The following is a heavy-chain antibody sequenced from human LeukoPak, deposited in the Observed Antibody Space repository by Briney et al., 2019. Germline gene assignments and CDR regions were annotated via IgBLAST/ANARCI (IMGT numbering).Heavy chain of an antibody. D-gene: IGHD2-15*01. CDR2: ITSSGSTI. J-gene: IGHJ4*02. CDR1: GFTFSDYY. Sequence: GGSLRLSCAASGFTFSDYYMSWIRQAPGKGLEWVSYITSSGSTIYYADSMKGRFTISRDNAKNSLYLQMSSLRAEDTAVYYCAKQLGYCSDGSCYFPYWGQGTLVTVSS. V-gene: IGHV3-11*01. CDR3: AKQLGYCSDGSCYFPY.